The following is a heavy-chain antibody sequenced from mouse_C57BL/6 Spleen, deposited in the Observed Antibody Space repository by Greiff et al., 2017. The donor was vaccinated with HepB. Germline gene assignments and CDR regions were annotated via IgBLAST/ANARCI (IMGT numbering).Heavy chain of an antibody. D-gene: IGHD3-2*02. J-gene: IGHJ4*01. CDR1: GFNIKNTY. CDR2: IDPANGNT. CDR3: AKGSGYVGYYAMDY. V-gene: IGHV14-3*01. Sequence: DVQLVESVAELVRPGASVKLSCTASGFNIKNTYMHWVKQRPEQGLEWIGRIDPANGNTKYAPKFQGKATITADTSSNTAYRQLSSLTSEDTAIYYCAKGSGYVGYYAMDYWGQGTSVTVSS.